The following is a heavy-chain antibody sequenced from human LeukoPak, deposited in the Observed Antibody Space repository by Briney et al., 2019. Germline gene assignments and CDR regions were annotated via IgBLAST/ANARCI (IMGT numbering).Heavy chain of an antibody. CDR1: GGSISSYY. Sequence: SETLSLPCTVSGGSISSYYWSWIRQPPGKGLEWIGYIYTSGSTNYNPSLKSRVTISVDTSKNQFSLKLSSVTAADTAVYYCARTMIGHFDYWGQGTLVTVSS. J-gene: IGHJ4*02. V-gene: IGHV4-4*09. D-gene: IGHD3-10*02. CDR2: IYTSGST. CDR3: ARTMIGHFDY.